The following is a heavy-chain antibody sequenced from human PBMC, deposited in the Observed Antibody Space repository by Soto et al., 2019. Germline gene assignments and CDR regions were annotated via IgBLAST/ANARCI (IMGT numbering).Heavy chain of an antibody. D-gene: IGHD3-3*01. V-gene: IGHV1-69*12. CDR3: ARARITIFGVVTRGSYYYSMDV. J-gene: IGHJ6*02. Sequence: QVQLVQSGAEVKKPGSSVKVSCKASGGTFSSYAISWVRQAPGQGLEWMGGIIPIFGTANYAQKFQGRVTITADESTNTAYMELSSLRPEDTAVYYCARARITIFGVVTRGSYYYSMDVWGQGTTVTVSS. CDR2: IIPIFGTA. CDR1: GGTFSSYA.